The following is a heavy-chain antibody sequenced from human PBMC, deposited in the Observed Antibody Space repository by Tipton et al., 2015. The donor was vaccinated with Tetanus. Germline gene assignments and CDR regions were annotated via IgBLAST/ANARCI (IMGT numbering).Heavy chain of an antibody. CDR2: LIPLIRTA. D-gene: IGHD2-15*01. CDR3: VRPDRYCSGGSCYLALDS. Sequence: QVQLVQSGAEVKKPGSSVKVSCKASGDTFSTFGISWVRQAPGQGLEWMGGLIPLIRTADYAQKFQGRLTIAADESTSTVYMDLSRLRSADTAVYYCVRPDRYCSGGSCYLALDSWGQGTLITVSS. V-gene: IGHV1-69*01. J-gene: IGHJ5*01. CDR1: GDTFSTFG.